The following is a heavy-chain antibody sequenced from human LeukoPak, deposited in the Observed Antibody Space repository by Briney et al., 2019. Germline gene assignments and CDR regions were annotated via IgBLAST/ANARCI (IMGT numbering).Heavy chain of an antibody. CDR2: ISWDGGST. J-gene: IGHJ4*02. V-gene: IGHV3-43*01. CDR3: AKDMGRYDSSGYYPD. D-gene: IGHD3-22*01. CDR1: GFTFDDYT. Sequence: PGGSLRLSCAASGFTFDDYTMHWVRQAPGKGLEWVSLISWDGGSTYYADSVKGRFTISRDNSKNSLYLQMNSLRTEDTALYYCAKDMGRYDSSGYYPDWGQGTLVTASS.